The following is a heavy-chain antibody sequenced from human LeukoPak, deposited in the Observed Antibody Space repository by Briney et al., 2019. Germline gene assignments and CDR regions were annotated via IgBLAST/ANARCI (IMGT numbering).Heavy chain of an antibody. CDR2: ISSSGSTI. D-gene: IGHD1-26*01. J-gene: IGHJ3*01. Sequence: AGGSLRLSCAASGFTFSSYEMNWVRQAPGKGLEWVSYISSSGSTIYYADSVKGRFTISRDNAKNTLYLQMNSLRVEDTAVYYCARVIGWDEPFDLWGHGTLVTVSS. V-gene: IGHV3-48*03. CDR3: ARVIGWDEPFDL. CDR1: GFTFSSYE.